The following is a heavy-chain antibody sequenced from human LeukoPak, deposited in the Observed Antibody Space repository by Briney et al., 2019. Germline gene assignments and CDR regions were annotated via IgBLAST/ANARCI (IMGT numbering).Heavy chain of an antibody. CDR1: GFTFSSYA. J-gene: IGHJ4*02. CDR2: ISYDGSNK. Sequence: HPGGSLRLSCAASGFTFSSYAMHWVRQAPGKGLEWVAVISYDGSNKYYADSVKGRFTISRDNSKNTLYLQMNSLRAEDTAVYYCARDSSGWEGFDYWGQGTLVTVSS. CDR3: ARDSSGWEGFDY. D-gene: IGHD6-19*01. V-gene: IGHV3-30-3*01.